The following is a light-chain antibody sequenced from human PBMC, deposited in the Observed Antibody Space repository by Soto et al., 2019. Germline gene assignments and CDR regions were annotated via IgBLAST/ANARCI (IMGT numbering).Light chain of an antibody. V-gene: IGKV1-39*01. CDR3: QQTFSNLLS. Sequence: IQLTQSPSSLSASVGDRVTIACRASESISDYLNWYQHKPGEAPKVLVYSASTLRGGVPSRFSVTRSGTEFTLTISSLQPEDVATYYCQQTFSNLLSFGGGTKVEIK. CDR1: ESISDY. J-gene: IGKJ4*01. CDR2: SAS.